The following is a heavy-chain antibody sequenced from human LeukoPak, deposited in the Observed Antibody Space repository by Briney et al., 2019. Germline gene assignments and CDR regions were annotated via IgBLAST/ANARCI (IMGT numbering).Heavy chain of an antibody. D-gene: IGHD4/OR15-4a*01. V-gene: IGHV4-59*08. CDR1: GGSISNY. J-gene: IGHJ5*02. CDR2: VYSSGNS. CDR3: VRHHLRARRGAGNWFDP. Sequence: SETLSLTCTVSGGSISNYWSWIRQSPVKGLEWIGYVYSSGNSNSNPSLKSRVTISVDASKNQFSLKMTSVTAADTAIYYCVRHHLRARRGAGNWFDPWGHGTLVTVSS.